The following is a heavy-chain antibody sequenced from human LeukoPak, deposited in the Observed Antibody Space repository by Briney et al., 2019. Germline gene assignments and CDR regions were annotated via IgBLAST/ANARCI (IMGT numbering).Heavy chain of an antibody. J-gene: IGHJ6*03. Sequence: SETLSLTCTVSGGSISSSSYYWGWIRQPPGKGLEWIGEINHSGSTNYNPSLKSRVTISVDTSKNQFSLKLSSVTAADTAVYYCARGLRKLYYYYYMDVWGKGTTVTVSS. V-gene: IGHV4-39*07. CDR2: INHSGST. CDR1: GGSISSSSYY. CDR3: ARGLRKLYYYYYMDV.